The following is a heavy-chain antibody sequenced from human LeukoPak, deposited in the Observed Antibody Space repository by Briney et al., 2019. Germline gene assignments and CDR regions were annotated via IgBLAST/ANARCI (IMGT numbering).Heavy chain of an antibody. D-gene: IGHD2-2*01. V-gene: IGHV3-21*04. CDR1: GFTFSSYS. CDR3: ARDIVPPGIFWEF. Sequence: GGSLRPSCAASGFTFSSYSMNWVRQAPGKGLEWVSSITSSSSYIYYADSVKGRFTISRENAKNSLYLQMNSLRAEDTAVYYCARDIVPPGIFWEFWGQGSLVTVSS. J-gene: IGHJ4*02. CDR2: ITSSSSYI.